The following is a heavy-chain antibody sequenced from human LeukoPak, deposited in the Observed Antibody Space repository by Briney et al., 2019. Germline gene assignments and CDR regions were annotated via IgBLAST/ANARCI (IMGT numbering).Heavy chain of an antibody. CDR2: IDWDDDK. CDR3: ARIDSSGGPPQMDY. D-gene: IGHD6-19*01. J-gene: IGHJ4*02. CDR1: GFSLSTSGMS. Sequence: SGPALVKPTQTLTLTCTFSGFSLSTSGMSVSWIRQPPGKALEWLERIDWDDDKFYSTSLKTRLTISKDTSKNQVVLTMTNIRPVDTATYFCARIDSSGGPPQMDYWGQGTLVTVSS. V-gene: IGHV2-70*17.